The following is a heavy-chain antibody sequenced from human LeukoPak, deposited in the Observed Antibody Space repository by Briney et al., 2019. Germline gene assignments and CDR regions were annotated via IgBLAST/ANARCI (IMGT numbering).Heavy chain of an antibody. D-gene: IGHD3-22*01. CDR2: INPNSGGT. CDR3: ARWNYYDSSGYYSDYYYYMDV. CDR1: GYTFTVYY. J-gene: IGHJ6*03. V-gene: IGHV1-2*02. Sequence: GASVKVSCKASGYTFTVYYMHWVRQAPGQRLEWMGWINPNSGGTNYAQKFQGRVTMTRNTSISTAYMELSSLRSEDTAVYYCARWNYYDSSGYYSDYYYYMDVWGKGTTVTISS.